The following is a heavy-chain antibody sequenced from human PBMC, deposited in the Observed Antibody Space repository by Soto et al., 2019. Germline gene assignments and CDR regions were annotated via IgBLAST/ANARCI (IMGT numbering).Heavy chain of an antibody. J-gene: IGHJ6*02. D-gene: IGHD1-20*01. Sequence: SGPTLVNPTETLTLTCTFSGFSITSPGMSVSWIRQPPGRALEWLALIERDDDDKYYSTSLKTRLTISRDTRKNQVVLTMANMDPADTATYYCARSIRGPRKFNGMDVWGQGTTVTVSS. CDR2: IERDDDDK. CDR3: ARSIRGPRKFNGMDV. CDR1: GFSITSPGMS. V-gene: IGHV2-70*13.